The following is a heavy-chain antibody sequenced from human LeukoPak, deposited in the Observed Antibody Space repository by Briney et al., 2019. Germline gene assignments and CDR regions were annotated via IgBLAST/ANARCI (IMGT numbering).Heavy chain of an antibody. CDR3: ARGGYIAADNWFDP. CDR1: GFTFSSYD. V-gene: IGHV3-23*01. J-gene: IGHJ5*02. Sequence: GGSLRLSCAASGFTFSSYDMSWVRQAPGKGLEWVSSITLSGGSTFYADSVKGRFTISRDNSKNTLYLQMNSLRAEDTAVYYCARGGYIAADNWFDPWGQGTLVTVSS. CDR2: ITLSGGST. D-gene: IGHD6-13*01.